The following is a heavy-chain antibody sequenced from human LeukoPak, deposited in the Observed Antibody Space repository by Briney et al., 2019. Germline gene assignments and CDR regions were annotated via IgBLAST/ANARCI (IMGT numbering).Heavy chain of an antibody. J-gene: IGHJ3*02. V-gene: IGHV3-23*01. CDR2: IGNGGAST. CDR3: ARDRGSGWLHDAFDI. Sequence: PGGPLTLPCAPCGLTYRSYPKRGLRQARGRALEGFSAIGNGGASTYYADDVKGRSTITRDNSKNTLYLKMSSLRAEDTAVFYCARDRGSGWLHDAFDIWGQGTMVTVSS. CDR1: GLTYRSYP. D-gene: IGHD6-19*01.